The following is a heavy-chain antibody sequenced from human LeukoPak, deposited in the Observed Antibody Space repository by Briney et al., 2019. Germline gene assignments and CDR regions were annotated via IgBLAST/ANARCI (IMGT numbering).Heavy chain of an antibody. CDR1: GDSISNNY. CDR3: ARAPSNTWPNYYYDY. CDR2: IYYSGTT. Sequence: SETLSLTCSVSGDSISNNYWSWIRQTPGKGLEWIGYIYYSGTTKYNPSLKSRVTISVDTSKNQFSLKLMSVTAADTAVYFCARAPSNTWPNYYYDYWGQGTLVTVSS. D-gene: IGHD6-13*01. J-gene: IGHJ4*02. V-gene: IGHV4-59*01.